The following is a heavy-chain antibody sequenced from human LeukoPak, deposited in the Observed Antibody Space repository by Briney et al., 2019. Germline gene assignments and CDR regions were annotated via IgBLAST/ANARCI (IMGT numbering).Heavy chain of an antibody. CDR1: GDSVSSDSAA. CDR2: TYYRSKWYN. CDR3: ARGEATVTGSFDY. J-gene: IGHJ4*02. Sequence: SQTLSVTCAISGDSVSSDSAAWNWIRQSPSRGLEWLGRTYYRSKWYNEYAVSVKSRITINPDTSKNQFSLQLNSVTPEDTAVYYCARGEATVTGSFDYWGQGTLVTVSS. D-gene: IGHD4-17*01. V-gene: IGHV6-1*01.